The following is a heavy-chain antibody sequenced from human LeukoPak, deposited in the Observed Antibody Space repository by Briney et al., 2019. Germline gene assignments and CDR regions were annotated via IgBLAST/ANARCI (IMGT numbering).Heavy chain of an antibody. CDR3: ARREATETDAFDI. J-gene: IGHJ3*02. Sequence: SETLSLTCTVSGGSISSNYWSWIRQPPGKGLEWIGYIYYSGSTNYNPSLKSRVTISVDTSKNQFSLKLSSVTAADTAVYYCARREATETDAFDIWGQGTMVTVSS. CDR1: GGSISSNY. V-gene: IGHV4-59*01. CDR2: IYYSGST. D-gene: IGHD1-26*01.